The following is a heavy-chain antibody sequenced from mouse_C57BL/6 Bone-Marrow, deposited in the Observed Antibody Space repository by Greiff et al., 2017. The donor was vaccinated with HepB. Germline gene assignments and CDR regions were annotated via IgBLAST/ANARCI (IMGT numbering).Heavy chain of an antibody. D-gene: IGHD1-1*01. J-gene: IGHJ1*03. V-gene: IGHV1-42*01. CDR1: GYSFTGYY. CDR2: INPSTGGT. Sequence: VQLKESGPELVKPGASVKISCKASGYSFTGYYMNWVKQIPEKSLEWIGEINPSTGGTTYNQKFKAKATLTVDKSSSTAYMQLKSLTSEVSEFYSYARRRSPWYFDVWGTGPTVTFSS. CDR3: ARRRSPWYFDV.